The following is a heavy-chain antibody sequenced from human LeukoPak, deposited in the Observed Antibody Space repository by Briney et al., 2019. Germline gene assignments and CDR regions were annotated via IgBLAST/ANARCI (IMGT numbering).Heavy chain of an antibody. V-gene: IGHV3-7*03. D-gene: IGHD3-10*01. CDR1: GFTFNKDW. CDR2: INQRGSGK. J-gene: IGHJ4*02. Sequence: GGSLRLSCVASGFTFNKDWMNWVRQAPGKGLEWVANINQRGSGKYYVDSVKGRFTISRDNAKNSLYLQMNSLTDDDTAVYYCARDPDLVPGVNFHYWGQGTLVTVSS. CDR3: ARDPDLVPGVNFHY.